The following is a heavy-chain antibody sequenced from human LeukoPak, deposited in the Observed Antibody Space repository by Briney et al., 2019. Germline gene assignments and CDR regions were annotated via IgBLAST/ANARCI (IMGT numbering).Heavy chain of an antibody. CDR1: GFTFSSYA. D-gene: IGHD1-26*01. V-gene: IGHV3-23*01. CDR2: TSGSGDSA. Sequence: GGSLRLSCAASGFTFSSYAMNWVRQAPGKGLEWVSVTSGSGDSAYYADSVKGRFTISRDNSKNTLYLQMNSLRAEDTAVYYCAKAPTTNGCTPFDHWGQVALVTV. J-gene: IGHJ4*02. CDR3: AKAPTTNGCTPFDH.